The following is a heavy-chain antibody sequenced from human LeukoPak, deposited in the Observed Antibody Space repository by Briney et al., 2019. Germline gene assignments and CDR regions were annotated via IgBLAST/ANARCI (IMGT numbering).Heavy chain of an antibody. CDR1: GFTFSNVW. Sequence: GSLRLSCAASGFTFSNVWMSWVRQAPGKGLEWVSAISGSGGSTYYADSVKGRFTISRDNSKNTLYLQMNSLRAEDTAVYYCAKIPYYYDSSGYNFDYWGQGTLVTVSS. J-gene: IGHJ4*02. CDR3: AKIPYYYDSSGYNFDY. CDR2: ISGSGGST. D-gene: IGHD3-22*01. V-gene: IGHV3-23*01.